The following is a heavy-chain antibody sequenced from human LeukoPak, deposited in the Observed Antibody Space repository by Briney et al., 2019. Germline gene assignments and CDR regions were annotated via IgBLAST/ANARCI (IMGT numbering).Heavy chain of an antibody. V-gene: IGHV4-61*02. D-gene: IGHD4-23*01. Sequence: SQTLSLTCTVSGGSISSGSYYWSWIRQPAGKGLERIGRIYTSGSTNYNPSLKSRVTISVDTSKNQFSLKLSSVTAADTAVYYCAREVVTGHYYYYYGMDIWGQGTTVTVSS. CDR2: IYTSGST. J-gene: IGHJ6*02. CDR3: AREVVTGHYYYYYGMDI. CDR1: GGSISSGSYY.